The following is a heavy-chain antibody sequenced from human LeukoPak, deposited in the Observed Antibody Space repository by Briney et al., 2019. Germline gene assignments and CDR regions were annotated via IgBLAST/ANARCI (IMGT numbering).Heavy chain of an antibody. CDR1: GGSISSGSYY. J-gene: IGHJ4*02. CDR3: ARGGYSGSCYPYFDY. Sequence: PSQTLSLTCTVSGGSISSGSYYWSWIRQPAGKGLEWIGRIYTSGSTNYNPSLKSRVTISVDTSKNQFSLKLSSVTAADTAVYYCARGGYSGSCYPYFDYWGQGTLVTVSS. D-gene: IGHD1-26*01. V-gene: IGHV4-61*02. CDR2: IYTSGST.